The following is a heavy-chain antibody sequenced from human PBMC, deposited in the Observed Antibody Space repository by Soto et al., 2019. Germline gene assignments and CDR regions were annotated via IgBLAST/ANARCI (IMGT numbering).Heavy chain of an antibody. CDR1: GGSISSYY. D-gene: IGHD2-8*01. CDR3: ARRALPQCINGVCYKDGFWDY. Sequence: PSETLSLTCTVSGGSISSYYWSWIRQPPGKGLEWIGYIYYSGTTYFNPSLKSRASISLDTSKNEFSLKLTSVTAADTAVYYCARRALPQCINGVCYKDGFWDYWGQGALVTVSS. J-gene: IGHJ4*02. CDR2: IYYSGTT. V-gene: IGHV4-59*06.